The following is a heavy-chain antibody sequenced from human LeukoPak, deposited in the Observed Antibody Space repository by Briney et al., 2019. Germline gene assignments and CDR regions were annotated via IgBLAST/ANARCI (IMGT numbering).Heavy chain of an antibody. D-gene: IGHD3-10*01. J-gene: IGHJ4*02. V-gene: IGHV3-7*01. Sequence: GGSLRLSCAASGFTFTNQWMSWARQPPGKGLEWVANIKKDGSEKYYVDSVKGRFTISRDNAKNSVDLQMNSLRVEDTAVYYCASYYYGSGTSLGFWGQGTLVTVSS. CDR1: GFTFTNQW. CDR2: IKKDGSEK. CDR3: ASYYYGSGTSLGF.